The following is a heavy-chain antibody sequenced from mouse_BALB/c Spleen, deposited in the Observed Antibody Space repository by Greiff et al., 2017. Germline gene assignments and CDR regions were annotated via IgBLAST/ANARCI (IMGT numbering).Heavy chain of an antibody. Sequence: VQLQQSGAELVKPGASVKLSCTASGFNIKDTYMHWVKQRPEQGLEWIGRIDPANGNTKYDPKFQGKATITADTSSNTAYLQLSSLTSEDTAVYYCARGDYDYQAWFAYWGQGTLVTVSA. CDR1: GFNIKDTY. D-gene: IGHD2-4*01. CDR3: ARGDYDYQAWFAY. V-gene: IGHV14-3*02. CDR2: IDPANGNT. J-gene: IGHJ3*01.